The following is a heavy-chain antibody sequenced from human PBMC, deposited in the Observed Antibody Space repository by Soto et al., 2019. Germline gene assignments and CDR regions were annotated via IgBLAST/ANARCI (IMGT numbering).Heavy chain of an antibody. CDR3: ARGYCSGGSCYYYYYYMDV. CDR1: GYTFTSYD. D-gene: IGHD2-15*01. J-gene: IGHJ6*03. CDR2: MNPNSGNT. Sequence: ASVKVSCKASGYTFTSYDINWVRQATGQGLEWMGWMNPNSGNTGYAQKFQGRVTMTRNTSISTAYMELSSLRSEDTAVYYCARGYCSGGSCYYYYYYMDVWGKGTTVTVSS. V-gene: IGHV1-8*01.